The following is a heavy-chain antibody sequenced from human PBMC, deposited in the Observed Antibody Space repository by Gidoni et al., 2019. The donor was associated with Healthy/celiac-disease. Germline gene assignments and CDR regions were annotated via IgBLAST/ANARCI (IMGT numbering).Heavy chain of an antibody. Sequence: QLQLQESGPGLVEPSETLSLTCTVDGGSISSSSNYWGWIRQPPGKGLEWIGSSYYSGSTYYTPSLQSRVTISLDTSKNQFSLQLSSVTAADTAVYHCARQGRDSSCWYGGKDYWGQGTLVTVSS. CDR3: ARQGRDSSCWYGGKDY. CDR1: GGSISSSSNY. D-gene: IGHD6-19*01. CDR2: SYYSGST. V-gene: IGHV4-39*01. J-gene: IGHJ4*02.